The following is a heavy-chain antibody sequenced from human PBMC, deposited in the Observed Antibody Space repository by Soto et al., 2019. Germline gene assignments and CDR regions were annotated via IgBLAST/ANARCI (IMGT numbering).Heavy chain of an antibody. CDR2: IIPIFDIT. Sequence: QVQLVQSGAEVKKPGSSVKVSCRASGGTFSSHAINWVRQAPGQGLEWMGGIIPIFDITNYAQKFQGRVTITADESTSTAYMELSNLRSEDTARYFCARYPAVRFEWSSDIWGQGTMVTVSS. CDR1: GGTFSSHA. V-gene: IGHV1-69*01. CDR3: ARYPAVRFEWSSDI. J-gene: IGHJ3*02. D-gene: IGHD3-9*01.